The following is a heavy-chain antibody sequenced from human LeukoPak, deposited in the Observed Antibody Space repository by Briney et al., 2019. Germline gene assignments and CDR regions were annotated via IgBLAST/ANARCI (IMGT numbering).Heavy chain of an antibody. CDR2: MHHSGRT. D-gene: IGHD2-2*01. CDR1: GASISSTNW. Sequence: SETLSLTCAISGASISSTNWWILVRQPPGKGLEWIGEMHHSGRTNYNPSLKSRITISVDKSKNQVFLRLNSVAAADTALYYCARAQEGCSRASCYLEPWGQGTLVTVSS. J-gene: IGHJ5*02. CDR3: ARAQEGCSRASCYLEP. V-gene: IGHV4-4*02.